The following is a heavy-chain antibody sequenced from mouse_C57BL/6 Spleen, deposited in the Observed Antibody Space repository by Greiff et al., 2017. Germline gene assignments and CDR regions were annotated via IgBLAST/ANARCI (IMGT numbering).Heavy chain of an antibody. V-gene: IGHV14-4*01. Sequence: VQLQQSGAELVRPGASVKLSCTASGFNIKDDYMHWVKQRPEQGLEWIGWIDPENGDTEYASKFQGKATITADTSSNTAYLQLSSLTSEDTAVYYCTRSYHCDYWGQGTTLTVSS. D-gene: IGHD1-1*01. CDR2: IDPENGDT. CDR1: GFNIKDDY. CDR3: TRSYHCDY. J-gene: IGHJ2*01.